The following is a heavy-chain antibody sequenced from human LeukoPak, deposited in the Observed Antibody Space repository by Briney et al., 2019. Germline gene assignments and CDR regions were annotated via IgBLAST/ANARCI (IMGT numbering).Heavy chain of an antibody. CDR1: GGTFSSYA. Sequence: SVKVSCKASGGTFSSYAISWVRQAPGQGLEWMGGIIPIFGTANYAQKFQGRVTITTDESTSTAYMELSSLRSEDTAVYYCAREYCSSTSCYTNWFDPWGQGTLVTVSS. D-gene: IGHD2-2*02. CDR3: AREYCSSTSCYTNWFDP. CDR2: IIPIFGTA. V-gene: IGHV1-69*05. J-gene: IGHJ5*02.